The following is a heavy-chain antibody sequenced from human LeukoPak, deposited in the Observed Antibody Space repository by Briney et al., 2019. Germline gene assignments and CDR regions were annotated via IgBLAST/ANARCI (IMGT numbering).Heavy chain of an antibody. J-gene: IGHJ3*02. V-gene: IGHV3-NL1*01. Sequence: GGSLRLSCAASGFIFSSYDMHWVRQAPGKGLEWVSVIYGGGSTYYADSVKGRFTITRDNSKNTLHLQMNSLRAEDTAVYYCAKDWYFDAFDIWGQGTMVTVSS. D-gene: IGHD1-14*01. CDR2: IYGGGST. CDR1: GFIFSSYD. CDR3: AKDWYFDAFDI.